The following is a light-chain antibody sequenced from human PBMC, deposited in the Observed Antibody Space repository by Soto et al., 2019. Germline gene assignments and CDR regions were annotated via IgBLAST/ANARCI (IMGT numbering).Light chain of an antibody. CDR1: ETITNY. V-gene: IGKV1-39*01. CDR3: QQTYNSVT. Sequence: IQMTQSPSSLSASVGDRVTITCRASETITNYLNWYQQKPGKAPKLLIYAASTLQSGVPSRFSGSGSGTDFTLIISSLQPEDFAVYYCQQTYNSVTFGPGTKVDF. CDR2: AAS. J-gene: IGKJ3*01.